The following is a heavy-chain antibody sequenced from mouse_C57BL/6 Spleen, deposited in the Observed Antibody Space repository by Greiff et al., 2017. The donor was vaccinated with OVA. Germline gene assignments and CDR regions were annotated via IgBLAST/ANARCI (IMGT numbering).Heavy chain of an antibody. D-gene: IGHD1-1*01. V-gene: IGHV1-72*01. CDR3: AREGFHYYGSSYYYAMDY. J-gene: IGHJ4*01. CDR1: GYTFTSYW. CDR2: IDPNSGGT. Sequence: QVHVKQPGAELVKPGASVKLSCKASGYTFTSYWMHWVKQRPGRGLEWIGRIDPNSGGTKYNEKFKSKATLTVDKPSSTAYMQLSSLTSEDSAVYYCAREGFHYYGSSYYYAMDYWGQGTSVTVSS.